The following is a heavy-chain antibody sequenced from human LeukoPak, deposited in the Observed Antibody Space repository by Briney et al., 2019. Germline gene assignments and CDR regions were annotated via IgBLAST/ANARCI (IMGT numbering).Heavy chain of an antibody. D-gene: IGHD5-18*01. V-gene: IGHV4-34*01. CDR3: ARGRGYSYGFWFDP. Sequence: SETLSLTCAVYGGSFSGYYWSWIRQPPGKGLEWIGEINHSGSTNYNPSLKSRVTISVDTSKNQFSLKLSSVTAADTAVYYCARGRGYSYGFWFDPWGQGTLATVSS. J-gene: IGHJ5*02. CDR2: INHSGST. CDR1: GGSFSGYY.